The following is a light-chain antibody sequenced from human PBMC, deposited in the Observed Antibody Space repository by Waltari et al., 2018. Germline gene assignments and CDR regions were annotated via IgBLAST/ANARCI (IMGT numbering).Light chain of an antibody. CDR3: RSYAGSYAWI. Sequence: QSALTQPASVSGSPGQSITISCTGTSSDVGNYNLVSWYQQYPGKAPKVMIYYDNRRPSGVSDRLSGSKSGNTASLTISGVRAEDEADYYCRSYAGSYAWIFGGGTKLTVL. V-gene: IGLV2-23*01. CDR1: SSDVGNYNL. CDR2: YDN. J-gene: IGLJ2*01.